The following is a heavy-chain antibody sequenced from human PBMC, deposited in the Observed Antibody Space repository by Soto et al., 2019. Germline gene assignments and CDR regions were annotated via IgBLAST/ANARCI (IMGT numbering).Heavy chain of an antibody. D-gene: IGHD1-26*01. J-gene: IGHJ4*02. V-gene: IGHV4-28*01. CDR2: IYYSGTT. CDR1: GYSISSSIW. CDR3: ARREIQGPIDY. Sequence: SETLSLTCAVSGYSISSSIWWGWIRQPPGKGLEWIGYIYYSGTTYYNPSLKSRVTMSVDTSKNQFSLKLTSVTAVDTAVYYCARREIQGPIDYWGQGTLVTSPQ.